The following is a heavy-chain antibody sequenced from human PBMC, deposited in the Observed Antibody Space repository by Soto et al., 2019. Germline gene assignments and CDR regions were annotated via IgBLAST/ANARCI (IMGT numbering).Heavy chain of an antibody. J-gene: IGHJ4*02. D-gene: IGHD1-7*01. CDR2: MSGSSSTT. CDR1: GLTFSNDA. Sequence: GGSLRLSCATSGLTFSNDAMSWVRQAPGGGLECVSSMSGSSSTTYYADSVRGRFTISRDRSKNTLYLQMSSLSAEDTALYYCAKNQERELPRVIDFWGQGTLVTVSS. CDR3: AKNQERELPRVIDF. V-gene: IGHV3-23*01.